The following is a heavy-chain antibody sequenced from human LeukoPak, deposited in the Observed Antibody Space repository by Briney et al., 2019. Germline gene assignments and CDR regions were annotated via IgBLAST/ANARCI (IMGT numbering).Heavy chain of an antibody. D-gene: IGHD2-21*02. V-gene: IGHV1-69*04. CDR1: GGTFSSYA. J-gene: IGHJ4*02. Sequence: GASVKVSCKASGGTFSSYAISWVRQAPGQGLEWMGRIIPILGIANYAQKFQGRVTITADKSTSTAYMELSSLRSEDTAVYYCAGYGNLGCGGDCYFDYWGQGTLVTVSS. CDR2: IIPILGIA. CDR3: AGYGNLGCGGDCYFDY.